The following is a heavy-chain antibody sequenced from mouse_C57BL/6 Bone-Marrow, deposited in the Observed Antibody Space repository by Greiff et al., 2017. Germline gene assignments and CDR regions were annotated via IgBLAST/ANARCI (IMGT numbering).Heavy chain of an antibody. Sequence: DVKLVESEGGLVQPGSSMKLSCTASGFTFSDYYMAWVRQVPEQGLEWVANINYDGSSTYYLDTLKSRFIISRDNAKNTPYLQMNRLKSEDTATYYCARGGIYYGNYDDAMDYWGQGTSVTVSA. D-gene: IGHD2-1*01. CDR1: GFTFSDYY. CDR2: INYDGSST. V-gene: IGHV5-16*01. CDR3: ARGGIYYGNYDDAMDY. J-gene: IGHJ4*01.